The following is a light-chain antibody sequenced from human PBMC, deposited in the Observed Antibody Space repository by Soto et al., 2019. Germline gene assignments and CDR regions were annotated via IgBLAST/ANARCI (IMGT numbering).Light chain of an antibody. CDR2: YDA. V-gene: IGLV3-21*04. CDR3: QVWDSNSDHPV. Sequence: SYELTQPPSVSVAPGKTARITCGGNQIGIKSVHWYQQKPGQAPVLVIYYDADRPSGIPERFSGSNSENTATLTISRVEAGDEADYYCQVWDSNSDHPVFGGGTKLTVL. CDR1: QIGIKS. J-gene: IGLJ2*01.